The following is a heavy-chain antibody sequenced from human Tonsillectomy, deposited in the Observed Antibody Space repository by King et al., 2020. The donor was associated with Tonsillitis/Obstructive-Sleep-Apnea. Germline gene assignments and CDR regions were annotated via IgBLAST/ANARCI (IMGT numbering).Heavy chain of an antibody. D-gene: IGHD3-22*01. CDR3: APSSYYYYSSGYLYFDY. CDR1: GFSLSTSGVG. J-gene: IGHJ4*02. V-gene: IGHV2-5*02. Sequence: ITLKESGPTLVKPTQTLTLTCTFSGFSLSTSGVGVGWIRQPPGKALEWLALIYWDDDKRYSPSLKSRLTITKDTSKNQVVLTMTNMDPVDTATYYCAPSSYYYYSSGYLYFDYWGQGTLVTVSS. CDR2: IYWDDDK.